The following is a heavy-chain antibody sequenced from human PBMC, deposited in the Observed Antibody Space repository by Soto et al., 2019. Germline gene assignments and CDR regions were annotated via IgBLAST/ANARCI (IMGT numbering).Heavy chain of an antibody. J-gene: IGHJ5*02. D-gene: IGHD2-15*01. V-gene: IGHV4-39*07. Sequence: SETLSLTCTVSGGSISSSSYYWGWIRQPPGKGLEWIGNIYYSGSTYYNPSLKSRVTISVDTSKNQFSLKLSSVTAADTAVYYCARDGVYCSGGSCYLESAWFDPWGQGTLVTVSS. CDR3: ARDGVYCSGGSCYLESAWFDP. CDR2: IYYSGST. CDR1: GGSISSSSYY.